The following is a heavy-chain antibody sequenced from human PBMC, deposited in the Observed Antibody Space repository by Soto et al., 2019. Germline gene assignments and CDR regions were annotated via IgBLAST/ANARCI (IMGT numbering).Heavy chain of an antibody. CDR1: GYIFVNYG. D-gene: IGHD3-16*01. V-gene: IGHV1-18*01. J-gene: IGHJ6*02. CDR2: ISPYTGNT. Sequence: QVQLVQSGDEVKKPGASVKVSCKASGYIFVNYGIAWVRQAPGQGLEWMGWISPYTGNTHSATKVQGRLTMTTDTSTSTADMDLGSLTSDDTAVYYCVMVDNYVTPTPQDVWGQGTTVTVSS. CDR3: VMVDNYVTPTPQDV.